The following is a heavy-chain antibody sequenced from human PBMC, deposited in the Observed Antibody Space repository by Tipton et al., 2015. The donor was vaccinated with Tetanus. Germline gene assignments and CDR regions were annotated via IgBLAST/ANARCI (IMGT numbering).Heavy chain of an antibody. CDR1: GFISSSYG. J-gene: IGHJ4*02. Sequence: AASGFISSSYGIHWVRQAPGKGLEWLAVSWYDGTDKYYADSVKGRFTISRDNSKNTLYLQMNSLRAEDTALYYCAREADCSGGSCFSGDFDTWGQGTQVTVSS. CDR2: SWYDGTDK. CDR3: AREADCSGGSCFSGDFDT. D-gene: IGHD2-15*01. V-gene: IGHV3-33*01.